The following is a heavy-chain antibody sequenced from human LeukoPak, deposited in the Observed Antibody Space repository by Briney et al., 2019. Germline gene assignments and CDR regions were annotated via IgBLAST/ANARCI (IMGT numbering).Heavy chain of an antibody. CDR1: GYTFTGYY. Sequence: VASVKVSCKASGYTFTGYYMHWVRQAPGQGLEWMGWINPNSGGTNYAQKFQGRVTMTRDTSISTAYMELSRLRSDDTAVYYCARDMDYDILTGYYHFDYWGQGTLVTVSS. V-gene: IGHV1-2*02. J-gene: IGHJ4*02. CDR2: INPNSGGT. CDR3: ARDMDYDILTGYYHFDY. D-gene: IGHD3-9*01.